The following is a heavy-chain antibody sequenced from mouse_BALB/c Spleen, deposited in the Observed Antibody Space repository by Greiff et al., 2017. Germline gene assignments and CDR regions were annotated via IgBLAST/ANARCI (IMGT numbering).Heavy chain of an antibody. Sequence: VQLQQSGPELVKPGASVKISCKASGYSFTGYFMNWVMQSHGKSLEWIGRINPYNGDTFYNQKFKGKATLTVDKSSSTAHMELRSLASEDSAVYYCARDGNYDYWGQGTTLTVSS. CDR3: ARDGNYDY. CDR2: INPYNGDT. V-gene: IGHV1-20*02. CDR1: GYSFTGYF. D-gene: IGHD2-1*01. J-gene: IGHJ2*01.